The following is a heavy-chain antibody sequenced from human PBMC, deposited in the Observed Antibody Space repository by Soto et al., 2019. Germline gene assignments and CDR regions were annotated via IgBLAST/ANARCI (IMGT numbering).Heavy chain of an antibody. D-gene: IGHD6-19*01. CDR1: GASIRDYY. CDR3: ARMYNSGYYRPEGDYYFYGLDV. J-gene: IGHJ6*02. V-gene: IGHV4-4*07. Sequence: QVQLQESGPGLVKPSETLSVTCSVSGASIRDYYWSWIRQPAGKGLEWIGRMYTSGNTKYNPSLKRRLTMTTDTSVNQCSLTLRSVTAADTAIYFCARMYNSGYYRPEGDYYFYGLDVWGQGTTVTVSS. CDR2: MYTSGNT.